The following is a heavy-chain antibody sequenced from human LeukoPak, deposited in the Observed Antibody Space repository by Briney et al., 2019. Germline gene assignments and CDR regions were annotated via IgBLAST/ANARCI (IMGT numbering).Heavy chain of an antibody. CDR1: GYTFTSYG. V-gene: IGHV1-18*01. Sequence: GASVKVSCKASGYTFTSYGISWVRQAPGQGLEWMGWISAYNGNTNYAQKFQGRVTMTRDTSISTAYMELSRLRSDDTAVYYCAREINSYGLRSAFDIWGQGTMVTVSS. D-gene: IGHD5-18*01. J-gene: IGHJ3*02. CDR2: ISAYNGNT. CDR3: AREINSYGLRSAFDI.